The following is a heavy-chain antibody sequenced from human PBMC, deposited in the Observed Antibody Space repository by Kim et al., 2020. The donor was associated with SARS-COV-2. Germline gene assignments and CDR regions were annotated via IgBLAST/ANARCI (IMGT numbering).Heavy chain of an antibody. Sequence: GGSLRLSCAASGFTFSNYAMNWVRQAPGKGLEWVSAITADPGSTYYVDSVKGRFTISRDNSKNTLSLQMSSLRAEDTAVYYCATAVSQTYYYGMDVLGQGTTVTVSS. D-gene: IGHD2-8*01. J-gene: IGHJ6*02. CDR2: ITADPGST. V-gene: IGHV3-23*01. CDR3: ATAVSQTYYYGMDV. CDR1: GFTFSNYA.